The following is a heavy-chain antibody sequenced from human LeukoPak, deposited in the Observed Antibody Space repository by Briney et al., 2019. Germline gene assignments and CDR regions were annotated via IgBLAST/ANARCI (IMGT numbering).Heavy chain of an antibody. V-gene: IGHV1-46*01. D-gene: IGHD2-2*02. Sequence: GASVKVSCKASGYTFTSYYMHWVRQAPGHGLEWMGIINPSVGSTSYAQKFQGRVTMTRDTSTSTVYMELSSLRSEDTAVYYCALFTDIVVVPAAIRVDAFDIWGQGTMVTVSS. J-gene: IGHJ3*02. CDR1: GYTFTSYY. CDR3: ALFTDIVVVPAAIRVDAFDI. CDR2: INPSVGST.